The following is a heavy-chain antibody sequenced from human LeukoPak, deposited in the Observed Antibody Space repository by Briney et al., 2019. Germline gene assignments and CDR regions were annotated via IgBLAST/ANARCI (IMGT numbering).Heavy chain of an antibody. J-gene: IGHJ4*02. CDR2: IIPILGIA. Sequence: RSSVKVSCKASGGTFSSYTISWVRQAPGQGLEWMGRIIPILGIANYAQKFQGRVTITADKSTSTAYMELSSLRSEDTAVYYCARLADNWSDDFDYWGQGTLVTVSS. CDR1: GGTFSSYT. CDR3: ARLADNWSDDFDY. D-gene: IGHD1-20*01. V-gene: IGHV1-69*02.